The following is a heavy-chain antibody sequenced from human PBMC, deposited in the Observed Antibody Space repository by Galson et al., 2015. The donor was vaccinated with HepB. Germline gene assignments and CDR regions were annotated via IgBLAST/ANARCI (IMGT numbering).Heavy chain of an antibody. D-gene: IGHD4-17*01. CDR3: ARAPTDCCDYSPNGCDP. Sequence: SVKVSCKASGYTFTSYAMNWVRQAPGQGLEWMGWINTNTGNPTYSQSFTALFVFSLDTSVSTAYLQISSIKTDDTAVYYCARAPTDCCDYSPNGCDPWCQGTLVAVSS. CDR2: INTNTGNP. V-gene: IGHV7-4-1*02. J-gene: IGHJ5*02. CDR1: GYTFTSYA.